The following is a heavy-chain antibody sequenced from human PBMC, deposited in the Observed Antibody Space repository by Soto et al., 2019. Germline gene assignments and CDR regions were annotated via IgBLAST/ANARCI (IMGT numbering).Heavy chain of an antibody. CDR2: TYYKSKWNN. J-gene: IGHJ6*02. CDR1: GDSVSSNSAG. V-gene: IGHV6-1*01. Sequence: SETLSLTCAISGDSVSSNSAGWNWIRQSPSRGLEWLGRTYYKSKWNNDYALSVKSRITINPDTSKNQFSLHLYSVTPEDTAVYYCTGLTWFRGMDVWGQGTRVTVSS. D-gene: IGHD3-10*01. CDR3: TGLTWFRGMDV.